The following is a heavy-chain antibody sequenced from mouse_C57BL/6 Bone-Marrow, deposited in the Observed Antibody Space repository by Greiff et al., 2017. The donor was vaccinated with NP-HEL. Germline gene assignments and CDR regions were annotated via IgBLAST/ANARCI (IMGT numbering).Heavy chain of an antibody. D-gene: IGHD1-1*01. J-gene: IGHJ4*01. Sequence: VQLQQSGPELVKPGASVKISCKASGYAFSSSWMNWVKQRPGKGLEWIGRIYPGDGDTNYNGKFKGKATLTADKSSSTAYMQLSSLTSEDSAVYYCARSYGSSHYYYAMDYWGQGTSVTVSS. CDR2: IYPGDGDT. V-gene: IGHV1-82*01. CDR1: GYAFSSSW. CDR3: ARSYGSSHYYYAMDY.